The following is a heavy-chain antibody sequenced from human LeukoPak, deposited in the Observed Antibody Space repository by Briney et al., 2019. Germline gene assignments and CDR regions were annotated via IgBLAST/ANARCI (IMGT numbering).Heavy chain of an antibody. CDR2: IYYSGST. Sequence: SETLSLTRTVSGGSISSYYWSWIRQPPGKGLEWIGHIYYSGSTKYNPSLKSRVTISVDTSKNQFSLKLTSVTAADTAVYFCARAGHYSSSWYDYWGQGTLVTVSS. D-gene: IGHD6-13*01. J-gene: IGHJ4*02. CDR1: GGSISSYY. V-gene: IGHV4-59*01. CDR3: ARAGHYSSSWYDY.